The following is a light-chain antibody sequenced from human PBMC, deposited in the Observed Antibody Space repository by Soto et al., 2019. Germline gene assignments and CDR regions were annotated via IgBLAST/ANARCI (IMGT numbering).Light chain of an antibody. Sequence: EVVMTQPPATVSVSPGEGVTLSCRASQTISNDLAWHQQKPGQAPSLLIYGASTRATGVPDRFSGGGSGTEFTLTISSVQSEDFAFYYCQQNNKWPTVTFGGGTKVEIK. CDR1: QTISND. V-gene: IGKV3-15*01. J-gene: IGKJ4*01. CDR3: QQNNKWPTVT. CDR2: GAS.